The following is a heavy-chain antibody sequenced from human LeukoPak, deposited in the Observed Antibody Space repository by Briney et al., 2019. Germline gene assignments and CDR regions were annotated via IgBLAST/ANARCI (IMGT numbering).Heavy chain of an antibody. Sequence: GGSLRLSCAASGFTFSSYAMHWVRQAPGKGLEWVTVISYDGSNEYYAESVKGRFTISRDNSKNTLFLQMDSLRAEDTAVYYCARGNSLYCGGDCSLWLDAFDIWGQGTLVTVSS. CDR3: ARGNSLYCGGDCSLWLDAFDI. J-gene: IGHJ3*02. D-gene: IGHD2-21*01. V-gene: IGHV3-30-3*01. CDR1: GFTFSSYA. CDR2: ISYDGSNE.